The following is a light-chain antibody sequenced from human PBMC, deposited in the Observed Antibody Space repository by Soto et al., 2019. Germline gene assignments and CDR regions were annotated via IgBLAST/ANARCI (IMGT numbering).Light chain of an antibody. Sequence: IVITQSPSTLSFSPWEIATLSFRAIHSVTINFAWYQQIPGQAPRLLIYDASTRATGIPARFSGSVSGTEFTLNTRRLQSEDFAVYYCKQYNKWHTWKFGRGNXVELK. J-gene: IGKJ4*02. CDR2: DAS. CDR3: KQYNKWHTWK. CDR1: HSVTIN. V-gene: IGKV3-15*01.